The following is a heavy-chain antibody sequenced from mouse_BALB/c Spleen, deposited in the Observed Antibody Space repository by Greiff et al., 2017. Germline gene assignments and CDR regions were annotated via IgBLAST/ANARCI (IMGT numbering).Heavy chain of an antibody. D-gene: IGHD6-1*01. CDR3: ARLLSYYYAMDY. CDR1: GFAFSSYD. CDR2: ISSGGGST. J-gene: IGHJ4*01. Sequence: EVKLQESGGGLVKPGGSLKLSCAASGFAFSSYDMSWVRQTPEKRLEWVAYISSGGGSTYYPDTVKGRFTISRDNAKNTLYLQMSSLKSEDTAMYYCARLLSYYYAMDYWGQGTSVTVSS. V-gene: IGHV5-12-1*01.